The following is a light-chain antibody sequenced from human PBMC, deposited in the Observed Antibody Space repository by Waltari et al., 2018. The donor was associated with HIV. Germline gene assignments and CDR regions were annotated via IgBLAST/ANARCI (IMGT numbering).Light chain of an antibody. CDR2: GVN. CDR1: SGDAGSYNL. V-gene: IGLV2-23*02. Sequence: QSALIQPASVSGSPGQSITISCTGTSGDAGSYNLVSWYQQHPGKAPKLLISGVNKRPSGVSSRFSGSKSGTTASLTISGLQAEDEADYYCCSYVCRVFGGGTKLTVL. J-gene: IGLJ3*02. CDR3: CSYVCRV.